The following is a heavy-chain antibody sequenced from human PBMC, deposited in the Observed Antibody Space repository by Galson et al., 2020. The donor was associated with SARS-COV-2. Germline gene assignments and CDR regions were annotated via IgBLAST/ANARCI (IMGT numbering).Heavy chain of an antibody. D-gene: IGHD6-13*01. CDR1: GDSVSSNSAA. Sequence: SQTLSLTCTISGDSVSSNSAAWNWIRQSPSRGLEWLGRTYYRSQWSTDYAVSVKSRITINPDTSKNQFSLQLNSVTPEDTAIYYCAGRVAGAGSLHIWGQGTMVIVSA. J-gene: IGHJ3*02. CDR3: AGRVAGAGSLHI. V-gene: IGHV6-1*01. CDR2: TYYRSQWST.